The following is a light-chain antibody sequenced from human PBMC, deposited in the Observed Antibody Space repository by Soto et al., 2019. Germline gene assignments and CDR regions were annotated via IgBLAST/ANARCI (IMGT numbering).Light chain of an antibody. Sequence: QSALTQPPSASGSPGQSVTISCTGTTSDVGGYNYVSWYQQHPGKAPKLMIYVVSKRPSGVPDRFAGSKSGNTASLTVSGLQADDEADYYCSSYAGSNNLVFGGGTKLTVL. V-gene: IGLV2-8*01. CDR3: SSYAGSNNLV. CDR2: VVS. CDR1: TSDVGGYNY. J-gene: IGLJ2*01.